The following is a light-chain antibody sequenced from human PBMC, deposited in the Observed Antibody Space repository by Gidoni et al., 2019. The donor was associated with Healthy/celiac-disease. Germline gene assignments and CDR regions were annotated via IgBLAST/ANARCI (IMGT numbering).Light chain of an antibody. CDR3: SSYTSSSKVV. CDR1: SSDVGGYNY. Sequence: QSALTQPASVSGSPGQSITISCTGTSSDVGGYNYVSWYQQQPGKAPKLMIYDVSNRPSGVSNRFSGSKSGNTASLTISGLQAEDEADYYCSSYTSSSKVVFGGGTKLTVL. CDR2: DVS. J-gene: IGLJ2*01. V-gene: IGLV2-14*01.